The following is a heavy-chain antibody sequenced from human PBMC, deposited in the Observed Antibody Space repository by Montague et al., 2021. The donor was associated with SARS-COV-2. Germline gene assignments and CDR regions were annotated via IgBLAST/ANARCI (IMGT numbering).Heavy chain of an antibody. Sequence: VSPGASLSSDSLSWHWIRQSPSRGLEWLASTYYRSKWYNDSAPSVSGRATVKPDTSRNRFSLYLDSVTPEDTALYFCARKMDSSFDVWGKGTMVIVSS. D-gene: IGHD2-2*03. J-gene: IGHJ3*01. CDR3: ARKMDSSFDV. CDR2: TYYRSKWYN. CDR1: GASLSSDSLS. V-gene: IGHV6-1*01.